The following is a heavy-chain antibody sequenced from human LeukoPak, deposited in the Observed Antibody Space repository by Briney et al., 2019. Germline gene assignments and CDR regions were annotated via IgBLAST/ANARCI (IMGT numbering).Heavy chain of an antibody. CDR2: ISPNSGGT. V-gene: IGHV1-2*02. CDR3: ARELGRNAFDV. D-gene: IGHD7-27*01. J-gene: IGHJ3*01. CDR1: GYTFTDNH. Sequence: ASVKVSCKASGYTFTDNHKYWIRQAPGQGLECMGWISPNSGGTNYAQKFQGRITMTGDTSISTGYMELSSLRSDDTAIYYCARELGRNAFDVWGQGTMVTVSS.